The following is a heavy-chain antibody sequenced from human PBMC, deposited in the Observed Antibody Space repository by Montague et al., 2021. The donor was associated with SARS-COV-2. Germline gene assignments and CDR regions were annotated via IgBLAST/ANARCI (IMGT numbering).Heavy chain of an antibody. Sequence: SETLSLTCSVSGGSISSNYWSWIWLPPGQGLGRNGYIFHSGITDYNSSPKGRVTISVDMSTNQFSLQLNSVTAAASAADYGARTEYNWNDWFDPWGHGTLVTVSS. CDR2: IFHSGIT. J-gene: IGHJ5*02. V-gene: IGHV4-59*13. CDR3: ARTEYNWNDWFDP. D-gene: IGHD1-20*01. CDR1: GGSISSNY.